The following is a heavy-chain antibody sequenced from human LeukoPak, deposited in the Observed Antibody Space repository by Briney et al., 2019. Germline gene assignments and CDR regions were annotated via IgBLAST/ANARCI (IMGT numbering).Heavy chain of an antibody. J-gene: IGHJ4*02. CDR1: GFTFSTYA. CDR2: ISDSGDNT. V-gene: IGHV3-23*01. D-gene: IGHD6-19*01. Sequence: PGGPLRLSCATSGFTFSTYAMSWVRQAPGKGLEWVSVISDSGDNTYHADSVKGRFTISRDNSKNTLYLQMNSLRAEDTAVYYCARAVAGYYFDYWGQGTLVTVSA. CDR3: ARAVAGYYFDY.